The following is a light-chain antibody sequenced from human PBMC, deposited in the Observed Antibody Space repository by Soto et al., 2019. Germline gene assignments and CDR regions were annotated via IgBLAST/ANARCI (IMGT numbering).Light chain of an antibody. CDR2: DAS. Sequence: DIQMTQSPSTLSASVGDRVTITCRASQSISSWLAWYQQKPGKAAKLLIYDASSLESGVPSRFSGSGSGTEFTLTISSLQPDDFATYYCQQYSLAFGQGTKVEIK. CDR1: QSISSW. J-gene: IGKJ1*01. CDR3: QQYSLA. V-gene: IGKV1-5*01.